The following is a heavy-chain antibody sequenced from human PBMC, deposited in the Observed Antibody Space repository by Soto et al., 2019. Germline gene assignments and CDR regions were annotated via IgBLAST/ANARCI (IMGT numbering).Heavy chain of an antibody. J-gene: IGHJ6*02. D-gene: IGHD2-15*01. CDR3: ASDYCSGGSCYESPWSYYYGMDV. Sequence: ASVKVSCKASGGTFSSYAISWVRQAPRQGLEWMGGIIPIFGTANYAQKFQGRVTITADESTSTAYMELSSLRSEDTAVYYCASDYCSGGSCYESPWSYYYGMDVWGQGTTVTVSS. CDR2: IIPIFGTA. CDR1: GGTFSSYA. V-gene: IGHV1-69*13.